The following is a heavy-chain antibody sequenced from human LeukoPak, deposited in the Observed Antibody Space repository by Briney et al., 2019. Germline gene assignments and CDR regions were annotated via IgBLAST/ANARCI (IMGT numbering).Heavy chain of an antibody. D-gene: IGHD2-2*01. CDR2: INHSGST. J-gene: IGHJ6*04. Sequence: PPETLSLTCAVYGGSFSGYYWSWIRQPPGKGLEWIGEINHSGSTNYNPSLKSRVTISVDTSKNQFSLKLSSVTAADTAVYYCARRYCSSTSCRAPYYYYYGMDVWGKGTTVTVSS. CDR3: ARRYCSSTSCRAPYYYYYGMDV. V-gene: IGHV4-34*01. CDR1: GGSFSGYY.